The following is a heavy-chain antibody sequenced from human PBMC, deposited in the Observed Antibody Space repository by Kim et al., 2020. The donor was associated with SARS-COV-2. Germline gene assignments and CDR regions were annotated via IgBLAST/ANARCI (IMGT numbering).Heavy chain of an antibody. CDR2: ISGSGGST. CDR1: GFTFSSYA. CDR3: ANLLTVTGEDYYYGMDV. V-gene: IGHV3-23*01. D-gene: IGHD4-17*01. J-gene: IGHJ6*02. Sequence: GGSLRLSCAASGFTFSSYAMSWVRQAPGKGLEWVSVISGSGGSTYYADSVKGRFTISRDNSKNTLYLQMNSLRAEDTAVYYCANLLTVTGEDYYYGMDVWGQGTTVTVSS.